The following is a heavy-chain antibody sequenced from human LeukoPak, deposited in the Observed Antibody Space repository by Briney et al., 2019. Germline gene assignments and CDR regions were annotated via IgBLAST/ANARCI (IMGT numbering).Heavy chain of an antibody. V-gene: IGHV3-48*01. CDR3: ARDPRGYCSGGSCHKPYYFDY. D-gene: IGHD2-15*01. J-gene: IGHJ4*02. CDR1: GFTFSGST. CDR2: ISSSGTI. Sequence: GGSLRLSCAASGFTFSGSTMNWVRQAPGKGLEWVSYISSSGTIYYADSVKGRFTISSDNAKNSLYLQMNSLRAEDTAVYYCARDPRGYCSGGSCHKPYYFDYWGQGTLVTVSS.